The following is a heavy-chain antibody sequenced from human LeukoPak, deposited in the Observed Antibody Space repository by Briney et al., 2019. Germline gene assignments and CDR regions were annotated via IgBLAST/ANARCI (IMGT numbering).Heavy chain of an antibody. D-gene: IGHD3-3*01. CDR1: GYTFTSYG. CDR2: ISAYNGNT. V-gene: IGHV1-18*01. CDR3: ARGSAGYDFWSGYYYYYYMDV. Sequence: GASVKVSYKASGYTFTSYGISWVRQAPGQGLEWMGWISAYNGNTNYAQKLQGRVTMTTDTSTSTAYMELRSLRSDDTAVYYCARGSAGYDFWSGYYYYYYMDVWGKGTTVTVSS. J-gene: IGHJ6*03.